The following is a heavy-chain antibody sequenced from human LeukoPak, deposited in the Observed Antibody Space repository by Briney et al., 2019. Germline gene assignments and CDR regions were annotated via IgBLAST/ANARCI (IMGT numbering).Heavy chain of an antibody. CDR1: GFTFDDYG. J-gene: IGHJ5*02. CDR2: INWNGGST. V-gene: IGHV3-20*04. D-gene: IGHD3-3*01. Sequence: GGSLRLSCAASGFTFDDYGMSWVRQAPGKGLEWVSGINWNGGSTGYAGSVKGRFTISRDNAKNSLYLQMNSLRAEDTALYYCARGATYYDFWSRPDNWFDPWGQGTLVTVSS. CDR3: ARGATYYDFWSRPDNWFDP.